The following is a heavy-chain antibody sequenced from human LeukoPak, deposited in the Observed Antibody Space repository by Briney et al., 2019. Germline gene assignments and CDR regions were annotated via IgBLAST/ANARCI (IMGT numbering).Heavy chain of an antibody. V-gene: IGHV4-59*01. CDR1: GGSISSYY. J-gene: IGHJ3*02. CDR3: ARDRVMVTAPLWAFDI. D-gene: IGHD2-21*02. Sequence: SETLSLTCTVSGGSISSYYWSWIRQPPGKGLEWIGYIYYSGSTNYNPSLKSRVTISVDTSKNQFSLKLSSVTAADTAVYYCARDRVMVTAPLWAFDIWGQGTMVTVSS. CDR2: IYYSGST.